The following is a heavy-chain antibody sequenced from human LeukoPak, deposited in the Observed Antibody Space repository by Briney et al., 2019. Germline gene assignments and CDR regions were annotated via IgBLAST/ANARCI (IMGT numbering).Heavy chain of an antibody. D-gene: IGHD3-10*01. CDR3: ARRGPYFDY. Sequence: GGSLRLSCTASGFIFSNHGMNWVGQAPGPGLEWISYISSTSADIYYVDSVKGRFTISRDNAKNSLYLQMNSLRAEDTAIYYCARRGPYFDYWGQGTLVTVSS. V-gene: IGHV3-21*05. CDR2: ISSTSADI. J-gene: IGHJ4*02. CDR1: GFIFSNHG.